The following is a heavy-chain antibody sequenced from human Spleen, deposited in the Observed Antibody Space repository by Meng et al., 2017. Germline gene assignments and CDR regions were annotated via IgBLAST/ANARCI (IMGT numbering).Heavy chain of an antibody. J-gene: IGHJ4*02. V-gene: IGHV4-30-4*01. CDR2: KHYRGTT. Sequence: QVQRQESGPGLVKPSRTLSLSCSVPGDSISNTESYWGWIRQPPGKGLEWIGYKHYRGTTYHNPSLQSRVSMSADTSKNQFSLTLSSVTAADTAVYWCARLIYSHGGFASWGQGTLVTVSS. CDR1: GDSISNTESY. CDR3: ARLIYSHGGFAS. D-gene: IGHD5-18*01.